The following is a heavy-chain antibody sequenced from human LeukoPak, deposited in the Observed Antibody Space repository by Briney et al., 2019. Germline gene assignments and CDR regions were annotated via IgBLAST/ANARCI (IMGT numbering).Heavy chain of an antibody. CDR3: AKERYDSSGYSHY. CDR2: ISSSGSTI. CDR1: GFTFSSYE. Sequence: PGGSLRLSCAASGFTFSSYEMNWVRQAPGKGLEWVSYISSSGSTIYYADSVKGRFTISRDNAKNSLYLQMNSLRAEDTAVYYCAKERYDSSGYSHYWGQGTLVTVSS. V-gene: IGHV3-48*03. J-gene: IGHJ4*02. D-gene: IGHD3-22*01.